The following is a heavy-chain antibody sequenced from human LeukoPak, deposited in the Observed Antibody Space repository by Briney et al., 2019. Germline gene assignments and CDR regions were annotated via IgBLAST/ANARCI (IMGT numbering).Heavy chain of an antibody. Sequence: GASVKVSCKASGYTFTSYGISWVRQAPGQGLEWMGWISAYNGNTNYGQKFQGRVTVTTDKSTSTACMELRSLRSDDTAVYYCARGGGSGSNGMDVWGQGTTVTVSS. D-gene: IGHD3-10*01. J-gene: IGHJ6*02. CDR1: GYTFTSYG. CDR3: ARGGGSGSNGMDV. V-gene: IGHV1-18*01. CDR2: ISAYNGNT.